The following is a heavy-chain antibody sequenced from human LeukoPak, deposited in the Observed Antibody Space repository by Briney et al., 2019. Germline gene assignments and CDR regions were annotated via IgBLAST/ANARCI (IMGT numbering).Heavy chain of an antibody. D-gene: IGHD6-13*01. V-gene: IGHV1-58*02. J-gene: IGHJ4*02. CDR1: GFTFSTSA. CDR3: AAGAAAGYFDY. Sequence: GTSVKVSCEASGFTFSTSAMQWVRQARGRRLEWMGWIVLGSGNAKYAQNFQERATITRDMSKSTAYMELSSLRSEDTAVYFCAAGAAAGYFDYWGQGSLVTVSS. CDR2: IVLGSGNA.